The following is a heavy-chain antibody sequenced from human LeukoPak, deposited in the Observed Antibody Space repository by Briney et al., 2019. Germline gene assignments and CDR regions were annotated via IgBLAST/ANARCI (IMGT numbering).Heavy chain of an antibody. CDR3: AKLASRQQLVRYYFDY. CDR1: GFTFSSYA. J-gene: IGHJ4*02. V-gene: IGHV3-23*01. D-gene: IGHD6-13*01. Sequence: PGGSLRLSCAASGFTFSSYAMSWVRQAPGKGVEWVSTISGSGESTYHADSVKGRFTISRDNSKNTLYLQMNSLRAEDTPVYYCAKLASRQQLVRYYFDYWGQGTLVTVSA. CDR2: ISGSGEST.